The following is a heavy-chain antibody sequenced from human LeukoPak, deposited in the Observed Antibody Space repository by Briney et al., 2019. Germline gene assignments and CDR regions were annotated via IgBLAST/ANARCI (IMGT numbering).Heavy chain of an antibody. J-gene: IGHJ5*02. Sequence: PSETLSLTCAVYGGSFSGYYWSWIRQPPGKGLEWIGEINHSGSTNYNPSLKSRVTISVDTSKNQFSLKLNSVTAADTAVYYCARDSKSSGWYGDWFDPRGQGTLVTVSS. CDR2: INHSGST. D-gene: IGHD6-19*01. V-gene: IGHV4-34*01. CDR1: GGSFSGYY. CDR3: ARDSKSSGWYGDWFDP.